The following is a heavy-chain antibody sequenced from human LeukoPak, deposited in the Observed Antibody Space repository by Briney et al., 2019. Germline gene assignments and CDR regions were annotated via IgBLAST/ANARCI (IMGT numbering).Heavy chain of an antibody. CDR2: IYTSGST. J-gene: IGHJ3*02. CDR3: ARGHRFGESAHAFDI. D-gene: IGHD3-10*01. V-gene: IGHV4-4*07. CDR1: GGSISSYY. Sequence: SETLSLTCTVSGGSISSYYWSWIRQPAGKGLDWIGRIYTSGSTNYNPSLKSRVTMSVDASKNQFSLKLSSVTAADTAVYYCARGHRFGESAHAFDIWGQGTMVTVSS.